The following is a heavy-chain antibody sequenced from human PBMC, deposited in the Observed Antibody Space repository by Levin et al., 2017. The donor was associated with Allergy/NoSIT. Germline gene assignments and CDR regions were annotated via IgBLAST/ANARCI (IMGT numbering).Heavy chain of an antibody. CDR1: GFTFSSYA. D-gene: IGHD6-13*01. CDR3: AKGAAAGPLGYDYYMDV. V-gene: IGHV3-23*01. J-gene: IGHJ6*03. Sequence: PGGSLRLSCAASGFTFSSYAMSWVRQAPGKGLEWVSAISGSGGSTYYADSVKGRFTISRDNSKNTLYLQMNSLRAEDTAVYYCAKGAAAGPLGYDYYMDVWGKGTTVTVSS. CDR2: ISGSGGST.